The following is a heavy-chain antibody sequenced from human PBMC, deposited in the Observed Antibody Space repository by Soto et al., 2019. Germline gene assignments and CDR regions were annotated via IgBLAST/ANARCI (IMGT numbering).Heavy chain of an antibody. CDR2: ISGRGDDT. CDR3: ARAQPTYSSSYFDY. J-gene: IGHJ4*02. V-gene: IGHV3-23*01. Sequence: GGSLRLSSAASGFTFSNYAMSWVRQAPGKGLEWVSTISGRGDDTYYTDSVKGRFTISRDNSKNTLYVHMNSLRAEDTAVYYCARAQPTYSSSYFDYWGQGTLVTVSS. D-gene: IGHD3-22*01. CDR1: GFTFSNYA.